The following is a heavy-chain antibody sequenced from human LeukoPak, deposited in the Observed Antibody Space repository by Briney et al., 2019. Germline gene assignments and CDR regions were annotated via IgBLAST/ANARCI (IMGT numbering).Heavy chain of an antibody. CDR1: GGSISSGGYY. CDR3: ARAKSYYDSSGSPNYYYYGMDV. D-gene: IGHD3-22*01. J-gene: IGHJ6*02. Sequence: PSETLSLTCTVSGGSISSGGYYWSWIRQHPGKGLERIGYIYYSGSTYYNPSLKSRVTISVDTSKNQFSLKLSSVTAADTAVYYCARAKSYYDSSGSPNYYYYGMDVWGQGTTVTVSS. CDR2: IYYSGST. V-gene: IGHV4-31*03.